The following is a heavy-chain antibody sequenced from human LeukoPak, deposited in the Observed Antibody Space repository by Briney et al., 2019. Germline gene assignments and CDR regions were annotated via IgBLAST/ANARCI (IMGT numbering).Heavy chain of an antibody. CDR2: ISFDGSNK. J-gene: IGHJ4*02. CDR3: AKVGYNSGSSFDY. CDR1: GFTFSNSA. V-gene: IGHV3-30*04. D-gene: IGHD3-10*01. Sequence: GGSLRLSCAASGFTFSNSAIHWVRQAPGKGLEWVAVISFDGSNKYYADSVKGRFTISRDNAKNTLYLQMNSLRAEDTAVYYCAKVGYNSGSSFDYWGQGTLVTVSS.